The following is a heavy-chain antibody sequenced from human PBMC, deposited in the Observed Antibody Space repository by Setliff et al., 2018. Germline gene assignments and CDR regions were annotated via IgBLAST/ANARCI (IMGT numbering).Heavy chain of an antibody. CDR2: INYYGSIFDDGTTYST. CDR1: GASLSSGTYY. D-gene: IGHD2-21*02. Sequence: PSETLSLTCTVSGASLSSGTYYWGWIRQPPGKGLEWIGSINYYGSIFDDGTTYSTYYNPSLKSRATISIDKFRHQFSLKLTSVTAADTAVYYCARTPRGGNSAFDIWGQGTMVTVSS. CDR3: ARTPRGGNSAFDI. J-gene: IGHJ3*02. V-gene: IGHV4-39*07.